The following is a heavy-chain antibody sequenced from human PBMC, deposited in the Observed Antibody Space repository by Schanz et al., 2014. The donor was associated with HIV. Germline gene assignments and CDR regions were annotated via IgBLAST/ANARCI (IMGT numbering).Heavy chain of an antibody. D-gene: IGHD4-17*01. J-gene: IGHJ4*02. CDR2: ISWNSGSI. Sequence: EVQLEESGGGLVQPGRYLRLSCAASGFTFDDYAMHWVRQAPGKGLEWVSCISWNSGSIGYADSVKGRFTISRDNAKNSLYLQMNSLRAEDTALYYCACECDYGGNSCFDYWGQGTLVTVSS. V-gene: IGHV3-9*01. CDR1: GFTFDDYA. CDR3: ACECDYGGNSCFDY.